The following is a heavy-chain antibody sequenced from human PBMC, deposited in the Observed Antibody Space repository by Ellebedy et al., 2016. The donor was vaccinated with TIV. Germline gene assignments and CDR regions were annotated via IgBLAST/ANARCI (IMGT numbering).Heavy chain of an antibody. Sequence: SETLSLXXAVYGGSFSGYYWSWIRQRPGKGLEWIGEINHSGSTDYNPSLKNRITISVDTSKNQFSLKVNSVTAADTAVYYCARGRGDGYNTLLFDYWGQGTLVTVSS. CDR3: ARGRGDGYNTLLFDY. CDR1: GGSFSGYY. V-gene: IGHV4-34*01. CDR2: INHSGST. D-gene: IGHD5-24*01. J-gene: IGHJ4*02.